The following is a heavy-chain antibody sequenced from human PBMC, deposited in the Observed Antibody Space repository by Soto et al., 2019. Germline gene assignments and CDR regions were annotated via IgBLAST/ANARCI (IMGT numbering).Heavy chain of an antibody. J-gene: IGHJ4*02. CDR3: VRERFYNDMTGQED. V-gene: IGHV3-48*03. CDR2: ITTSGSDM. D-gene: IGHD3-22*01. CDR1: GFPFSTYE. Sequence: PWGSRRLSCAGSGFPFSTYEMNWVRQAPGKGLEWIAHITTSGSDMNYADSVKGRFTIYRENSKSSVIMQMNSLRVEETAIYYCVRERFYNDMTGQEDWGKGNKVIVSS.